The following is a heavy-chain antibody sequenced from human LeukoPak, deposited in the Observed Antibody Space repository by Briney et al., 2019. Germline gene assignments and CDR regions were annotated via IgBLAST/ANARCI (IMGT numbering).Heavy chain of an antibody. D-gene: IGHD3-9*01. V-gene: IGHV3-30*18. J-gene: IGHJ6*02. CDR3: AKSHDILTGYQPDGMDV. Sequence: GGSLRLSCAASGFTFSSYGMHWVRQAPGKGLEWVAVISYDGSNKYYADSVKGRFTISRDNSKNTLYLQMNSLRAEDTAVYYCAKSHDILTGYQPDGMDVWGQGTTVTVSS. CDR2: ISYDGSNK. CDR1: GFTFSSYG.